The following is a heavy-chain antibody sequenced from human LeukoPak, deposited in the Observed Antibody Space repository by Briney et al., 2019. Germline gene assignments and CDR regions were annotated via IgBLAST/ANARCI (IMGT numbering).Heavy chain of an antibody. V-gene: IGHV3-13*01. CDR2: IGTAGDT. CDR1: GFTFSSYD. Sequence: GGSLRLSCAASGFTFSSYDMHWVRQATGKGLEWVSAIGTAGDTYYPGSVKGRFTISRENAKNSLYLQMNSLRAEDTAVYYCARVTLDGTTDYWGQGTLSPSPQ. D-gene: IGHD1-1*01. J-gene: IGHJ4*02. CDR3: ARVTLDGTTDY.